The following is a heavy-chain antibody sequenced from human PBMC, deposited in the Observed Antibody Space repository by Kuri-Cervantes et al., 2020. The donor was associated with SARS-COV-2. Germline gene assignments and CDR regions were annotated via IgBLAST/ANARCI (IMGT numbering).Heavy chain of an antibody. V-gene: IGHV3-74*01. CDR1: GFTFSSYW. J-gene: IGHJ4*02. CDR3: ASLLYY. Sequence: GGSLRLSCAASGFTFSSYWMHWVRQAPGKGRVWVSRINSDGSSTSYADSVKGRFTISRDNAKNTLYLQMNSLRAEDTALYYCASLLYYWGQGTLVTVSS. D-gene: IGHD2-8*01. CDR2: INSDGSST.